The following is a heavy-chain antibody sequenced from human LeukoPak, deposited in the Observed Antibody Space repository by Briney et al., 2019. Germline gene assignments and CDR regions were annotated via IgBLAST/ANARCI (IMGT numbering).Heavy chain of an antibody. CDR3: AKDLSGNYRAYFDY. D-gene: IGHD1-26*01. CDR2: ISSDGSTK. Sequence: GGSLRLSCAASGFTFSSNDMHWVRQTPGKGLEWAAVISSDGSTKFYADSVKGRFTISRDNSKNTLYLQMNTLRAEDTAVYYCAKDLSGNYRAYFDYWGQGSLVTVSS. CDR1: GFTFSSND. V-gene: IGHV3-30*18. J-gene: IGHJ4*02.